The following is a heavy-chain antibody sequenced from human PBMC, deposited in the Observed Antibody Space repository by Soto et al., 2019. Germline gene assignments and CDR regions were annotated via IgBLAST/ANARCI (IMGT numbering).Heavy chain of an antibody. Sequence: VASVKVSCKASGGSFSGQAVSWVRQAPGRGLEWMGGIIPIFHTTNYARKFQGRLTITADESMSTASMELTSLTSADTAVYYCGRVPNWRQGTQVTVSS. CDR1: GGSFSGQA. CDR3: GRVPN. CDR2: IIPIFHTT. V-gene: IGHV1-69*13. J-gene: IGHJ1*01.